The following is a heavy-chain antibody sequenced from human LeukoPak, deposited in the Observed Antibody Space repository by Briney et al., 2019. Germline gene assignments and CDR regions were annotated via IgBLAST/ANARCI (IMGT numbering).Heavy chain of an antibody. J-gene: IGHJ3*02. Sequence: ASVKVSCKASGYSFSSYGIGWVRQAPRQGLEWMGWITAGNGNTNYAQKVQGTVTMTTDTSTSTAYMELRSLRSDDTAVYFCARDLARGYSYGYNAFDIWGQGTMVTVSS. V-gene: IGHV1-18*01. CDR2: ITAGNGNT. CDR1: GYSFSSYG. CDR3: ARDLARGYSYGYNAFDI. D-gene: IGHD5-18*01.